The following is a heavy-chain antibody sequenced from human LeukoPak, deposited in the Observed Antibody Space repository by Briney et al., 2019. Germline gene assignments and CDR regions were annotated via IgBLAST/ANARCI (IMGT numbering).Heavy chain of an antibody. CDR3: ARDNTAVAGTAPNWFDP. CDR1: GGSISSYY. D-gene: IGHD6-19*01. J-gene: IGHJ5*02. Sequence: PSETLSLTCTVSGGSISSYYWSWIRQPAGKGLEWIGRIYTSGSTNYNPSLKSRVTMSVDTSKNQFSLKLSSVIAADTAVYYCARDNTAVAGTAPNWFDPWGQGTLVTVSS. V-gene: IGHV4-4*07. CDR2: IYTSGST.